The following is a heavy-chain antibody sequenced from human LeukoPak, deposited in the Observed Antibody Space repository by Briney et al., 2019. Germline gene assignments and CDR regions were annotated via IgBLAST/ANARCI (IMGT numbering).Heavy chain of an antibody. J-gene: IGHJ4*02. V-gene: IGHV4-59*08. Sequence: SETLSLTCTVSGGSISSYYWSWIRQPPGKGLEWIGYIYYSGSTNYNPSLKSRVTISVDTSKNQFSLKLSSVTAAVTAVYYCARHPFSDDVDYWGQGTLVTVSS. CDR2: IYYSGST. CDR1: GGSISSYY. D-gene: IGHD1-1*01. CDR3: ARHPFSDDVDY.